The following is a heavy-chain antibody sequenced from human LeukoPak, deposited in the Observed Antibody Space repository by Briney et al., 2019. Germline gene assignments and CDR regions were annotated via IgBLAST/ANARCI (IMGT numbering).Heavy chain of an antibody. V-gene: IGHV3-33*06. J-gene: IGHJ4*02. D-gene: IGHD6-19*01. CDR2: IWFDEKNK. CDR3: AKDRAVAGTDARYYFDY. CDR1: GFTLSKYG. Sequence: GRSLRLSCAASGFTLSKYGMHGVRQAPGKGLEWVAVIWFDEKNKYYADSVKGRFTISRDNSKNTLYLEMNSLRADDTAVYYCAKDRAVAGTDARYYFDYWGQGTLVTVSA.